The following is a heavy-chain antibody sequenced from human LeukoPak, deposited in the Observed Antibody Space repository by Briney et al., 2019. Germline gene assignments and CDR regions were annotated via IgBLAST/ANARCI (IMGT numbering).Heavy chain of an antibody. Sequence: QTLSLTCTVSGGSISSGDYYWSWIRQPPGKGLEWIGYIYYSGSTYYNPSLKSPVTISVDTSKNQFSLKLSSVTAADTAVYYCASRTVTTFRFDPWGQGTLVTVSS. CDR3: ASRTVTTFRFDP. CDR2: IYYSGST. V-gene: IGHV4-30-4*01. D-gene: IGHD4-17*01. J-gene: IGHJ5*02. CDR1: GGSISSGDYY.